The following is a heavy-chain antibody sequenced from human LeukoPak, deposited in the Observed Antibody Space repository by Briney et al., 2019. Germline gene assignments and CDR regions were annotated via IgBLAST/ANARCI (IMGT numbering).Heavy chain of an antibody. Sequence: SETLSLTCTVSGGSISSYYWSWIRQPPGKGLEWIGYIYYSGSTNYNPSLKSRVTLLVDTSKNQFSLKLSSVTAADTAVYYCXXXXXXNXXXXXXWGQGTLVTVSS. CDR1: GGSISSYY. CDR2: IYYSGST. V-gene: IGHV4-59*08. J-gene: IGHJ4*02. CDR3: XXXXXXNXXXXXX.